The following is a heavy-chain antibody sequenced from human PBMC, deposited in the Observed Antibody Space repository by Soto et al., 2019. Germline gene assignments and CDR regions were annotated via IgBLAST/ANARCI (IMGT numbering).Heavy chain of an antibody. Sequence: QVTLKESGPTLVKPTQTLTLTCTVSGLSLRTTGVGVGWVRQPPGKALEWLALLYWDDDKRYSPSLRSRLTIAKDISETQVVLTVTHMDTVDTATYYCVQSRCGGDCLEIYSSHAYNGLDVWGQGTTVTVSS. CDR2: LYWDDDK. CDR1: GLSLRTTGVG. J-gene: IGHJ6*02. V-gene: IGHV2-5*02. D-gene: IGHD2-21*02. CDR3: VQSRCGGDCLEIYSSHAYNGLDV.